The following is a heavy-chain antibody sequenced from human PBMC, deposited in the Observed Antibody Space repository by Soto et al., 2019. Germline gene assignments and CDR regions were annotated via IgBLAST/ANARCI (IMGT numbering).Heavy chain of an antibody. D-gene: IGHD3-3*01. Sequence: SETLSLTCGVSGHSLSSAYYWGWIRQPPGKGLEWIGSMYHSGSTFYNPYLKSRVTISMVTSNNQFSLKLRSATAADTAVYYCAAYDFSGAAASDVWGIGIMGTVSS. CDR3: AAYDFSGAAASDV. CDR1: GHSLSSAYY. CDR2: MYHSGST. V-gene: IGHV4-38-2*01. J-gene: IGHJ3*01.